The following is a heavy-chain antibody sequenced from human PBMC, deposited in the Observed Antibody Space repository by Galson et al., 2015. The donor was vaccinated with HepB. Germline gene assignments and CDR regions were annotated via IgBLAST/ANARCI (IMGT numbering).Heavy chain of an antibody. V-gene: IGHV3-11*05. CDR3: ARDGYSYGWLFDY. CDR1: GFTFSDYY. D-gene: IGHD5-18*01. CDR2: ISSSSSYT. J-gene: IGHJ4*02. Sequence: SLRLSCAASGFTFSDYYMSWIRQAPGKGLEWVSYISSSSSYTNYADSVKGRFTISRDNAKNSLYLQMNSLRAEDTAVYYCARDGYSYGWLFDYWGQGTLVTVSS.